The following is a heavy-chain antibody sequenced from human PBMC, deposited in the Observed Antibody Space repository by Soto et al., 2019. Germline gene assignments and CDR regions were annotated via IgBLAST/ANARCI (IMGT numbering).Heavy chain of an antibody. Sequence: ASVKVSCKVSGYTLTELSMHWVRQAPGKGLGWMGGFDPEDGETIYAQKFQGRVTMTEDTSTDTAYMELSSLRSEDTAVYYCATHEVATIGHVWRYYYYYGMDVWGQGTTVTVSS. J-gene: IGHJ6*02. CDR2: FDPEDGET. CDR1: GYTLTELS. CDR3: ATHEVATIGHVWRYYYYYGMDV. D-gene: IGHD5-12*01. V-gene: IGHV1-24*01.